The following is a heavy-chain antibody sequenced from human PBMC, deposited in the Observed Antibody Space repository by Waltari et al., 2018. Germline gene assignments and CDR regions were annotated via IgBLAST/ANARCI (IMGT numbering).Heavy chain of an antibody. Sequence: EVQLVESGGGLVQPGRSLRLSCAASGFTFDDSAMHWGRHAPGKGLQWVSGISWKSGSIGYADSVKGRFTISRDNAKNSLYLQMNSLRAEDTALYYCAKDSVVVPAATGDYYYYGMDVWCQGTTVTVSS. CDR1: GFTFDDSA. CDR3: AKDSVVVPAATGDYYYYGMDV. J-gene: IGHJ6*02. V-gene: IGHV3-9*01. D-gene: IGHD2-2*01. CDR2: ISWKSGSI.